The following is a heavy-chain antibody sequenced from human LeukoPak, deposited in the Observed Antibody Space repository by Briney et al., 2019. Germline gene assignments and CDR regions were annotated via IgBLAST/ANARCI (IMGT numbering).Heavy chain of an antibody. CDR3: VRGGEIGFDS. J-gene: IGHJ5*01. CDR1: GFTFSRYD. D-gene: IGHD3-16*01. CDR2: IGTGGNT. Sequence: GGSLRLSYAASGFTFSRYDMHWVRQATGKGLEWISSIGTGGNTYYIGPVKGRFTISRENAKSSLYLQMNSLRAGDTAVYYCVRGGEIGFDSWGQGTLVTVSS. V-gene: IGHV3-13*04.